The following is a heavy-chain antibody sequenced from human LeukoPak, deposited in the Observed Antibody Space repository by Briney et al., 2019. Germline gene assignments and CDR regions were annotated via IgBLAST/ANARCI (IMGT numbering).Heavy chain of an antibody. J-gene: IGHJ4*02. CDR3: TRRSSSSSGGIDY. CDR2: IRSKAYGGTT. Sequence: GGSLRLSCTASGFTFGDYAMSWVRQAPGKGLEWVGFIRSKAYGGTTEYAASVKGRFTISRDDSKSIAYLQMNSLKTEDTAVYYCTRRSSSSSGGIDYWGQGTLVTVSS. D-gene: IGHD6-6*01. CDR1: GFTFGDYA. V-gene: IGHV3-49*04.